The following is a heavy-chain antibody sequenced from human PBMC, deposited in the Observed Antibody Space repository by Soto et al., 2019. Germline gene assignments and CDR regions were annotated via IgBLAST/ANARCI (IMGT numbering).Heavy chain of an antibody. CDR3: ARDRAYDFWSGYVPYDYGTDV. CDR1: GFTFSSYA. V-gene: IGHV3-30-3*01. CDR2: ISYDGSNK. D-gene: IGHD3-3*01. Sequence: GGSLRLSCAAYGFTFSSYAMHWVRQAPGKGLEWVAVISYDGSNKYYADSVKGRFTISRDNSKNTLYLEMNSLRAEDTAVYYCARDRAYDFWSGYVPYDYGTDVWGQGSTVIVSS. J-gene: IGHJ6*02.